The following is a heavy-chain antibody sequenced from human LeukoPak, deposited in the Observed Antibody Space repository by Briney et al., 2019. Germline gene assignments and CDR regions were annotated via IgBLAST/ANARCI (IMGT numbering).Heavy chain of an antibody. J-gene: IGHJ4*02. CDR2: IIPIFGTA. Sequence: SVKVSCKASGGTFSSYAIGWVRQAPGQGLEWMGGIIPIFGTANYAQKFQGRVTITADESTSTAYMELSSLRSEDTAVYYCAVVPAAIVDWYFDYWGQGTLVTVSS. CDR3: AVVPAAIVDWYFDY. CDR1: GGTFSSYA. V-gene: IGHV1-69*13. D-gene: IGHD2-2*02.